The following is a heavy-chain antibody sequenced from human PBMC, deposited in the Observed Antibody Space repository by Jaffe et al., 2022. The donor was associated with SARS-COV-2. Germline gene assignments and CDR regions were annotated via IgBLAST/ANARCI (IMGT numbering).Heavy chain of an antibody. D-gene: IGHD6-19*01. CDR1: GYTFSDYW. J-gene: IGHJ4*02. CDR2: IHPDDSDT. CDR3: ARHDRPSDQQWRRLDY. Sequence: EVQLVQSGAEVKKPGESLKISCQGSGYTFSDYWIGWVRQMPGNGLEWMGIIHPDDSDTRYSPSFQGQVTISADKSINTAYLQWSSLQASDSAMYYCARHDRPSDQQWRRLDYWGQGALVTVSS. V-gene: IGHV5-51*01.